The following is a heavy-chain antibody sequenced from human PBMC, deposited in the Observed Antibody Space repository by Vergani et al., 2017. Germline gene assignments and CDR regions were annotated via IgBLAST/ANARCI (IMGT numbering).Heavy chain of an antibody. CDR2: ISSSSSTI. V-gene: IGHV3-48*01. D-gene: IGHD6-13*01. CDR3: ARDLFSSSSWYLQGAFDI. CDR1: GFTFSSYS. Sequence: VQLVQSGGGLVQPGGSLRLSCAASGFTFSSYSMNWVRQAPGKGLEWVSYISSSSSTIYYADSVKGRFTISRDNAKNSLYLQMNSLRAEDTAVYYCARDLFSSSSWYLQGAFDIWGQGTMVTVSS. J-gene: IGHJ3*02.